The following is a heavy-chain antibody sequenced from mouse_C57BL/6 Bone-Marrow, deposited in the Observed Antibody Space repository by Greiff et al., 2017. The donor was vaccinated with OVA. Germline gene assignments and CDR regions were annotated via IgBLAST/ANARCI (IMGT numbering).Heavy chain of an antibody. CDR2: INPNNGGT. J-gene: IGHJ3*01. V-gene: IGHV1-26*01. Sequence: EVQLQQSGPELVKPGASVKISCKASGYTFTDYYMNWVKQSHGKSLEWIGDINPNNGGTSYNQKFKGKATLTVDKSSSTAYMELRSLTSEDSAVYHCARWGYIPAWFAYWGQGTLVTVSA. CDR1: GYTFTDYY. D-gene: IGHD2-2*01. CDR3: ARWGYIPAWFAY.